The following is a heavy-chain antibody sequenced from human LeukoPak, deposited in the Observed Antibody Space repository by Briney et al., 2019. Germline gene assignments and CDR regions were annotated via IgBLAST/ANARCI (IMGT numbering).Heavy chain of an antibody. Sequence: ASVKVSCKASGYTFTSYYMHWVRQAPGQGLEWMGIINPSGGSTSYAQKFQGRVTMTRDMSASTVYMELSSLRSEDTAVYYCARERKPSTVTTTFDYWGQGTLVTVSS. CDR3: ARERKPSTVTTTFDY. D-gene: IGHD4-17*01. CDR1: GYTFTSYY. J-gene: IGHJ4*02. V-gene: IGHV1-46*01. CDR2: INPSGGST.